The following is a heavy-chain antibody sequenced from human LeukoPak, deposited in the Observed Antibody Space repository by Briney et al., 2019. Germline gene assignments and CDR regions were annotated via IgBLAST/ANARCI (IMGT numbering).Heavy chain of an antibody. Sequence: GSLRLSCAASGFTFRDYFMSWIRQAPGKGLEWVAYTNTAGNTIYYADSMKGRFTISRDNAKNSLYLQMNTLRAEDTAVYYCAGATYDSSAVDAFDIWGQGTMVTVSP. J-gene: IGHJ3*02. CDR2: TNTAGNTI. V-gene: IGHV3-11*01. CDR3: AGATYDSSAVDAFDI. CDR1: GFTFRDYF. D-gene: IGHD3-22*01.